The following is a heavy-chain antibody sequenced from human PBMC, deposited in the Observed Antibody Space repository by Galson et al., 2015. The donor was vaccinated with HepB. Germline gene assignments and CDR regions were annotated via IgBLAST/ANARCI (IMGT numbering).Heavy chain of an antibody. CDR3: ATGLHIVVVTAIPSVEY. CDR1: GYTLTELS. Sequence: SVKVSCKVSGYTLTELSMHWVRQAPGKGLEWMGGFDPEDGETTYAQKFQGRVTMTEDTSTDTAYMELSSLRSEDTAVYYCATGLHIVVVTAIPSVEYWGQGTLVTVSS. CDR2: FDPEDGET. D-gene: IGHD2-21*02. J-gene: IGHJ4*02. V-gene: IGHV1-24*01.